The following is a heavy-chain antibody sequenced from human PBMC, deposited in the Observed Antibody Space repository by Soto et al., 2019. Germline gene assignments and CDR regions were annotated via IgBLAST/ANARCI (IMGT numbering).Heavy chain of an antibody. CDR1: GFTFSSYA. J-gene: IGHJ4*02. Sequence: TGGSLRLSCAASGFTFSSYAMHWVRQAPGKGLEWVAVISYDGSNKYYADSVKGRFTISRDNSKNTLYLQMNSLRTEDTAVYYCARDAVPGIADYYFDYWGQGTLVT. V-gene: IGHV3-30-3*01. CDR3: ARDAVPGIADYYFDY. CDR2: ISYDGSNK. D-gene: IGHD6-13*01.